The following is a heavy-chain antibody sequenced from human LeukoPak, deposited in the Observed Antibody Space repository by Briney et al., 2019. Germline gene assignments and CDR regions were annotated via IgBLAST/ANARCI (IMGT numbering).Heavy chain of an antibody. CDR1: GFTFSSYS. J-gene: IGHJ6*02. V-gene: IGHV3-21*01. Sequence: GGSLRLSCAASGFTFSSYSMNWVRHAPGKGLEWVSSISSSSSYIYYADSVKGRFTISRDNAKNSLYLQMNSLRAEDTAVYYCARESELLWFGESRGYYYYGMDVWGQGTTVTVSS. D-gene: IGHD3-10*01. CDR2: ISSSSSYI. CDR3: ARESELLWFGESRGYYYYGMDV.